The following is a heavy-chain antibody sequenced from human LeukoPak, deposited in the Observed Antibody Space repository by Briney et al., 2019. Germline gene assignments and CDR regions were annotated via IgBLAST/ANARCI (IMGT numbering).Heavy chain of an antibody. V-gene: IGHV3-23*01. CDR3: AKSITNNYEYRGIDY. CDR2: ISGSGAST. Sequence: GGSLRLSCAASGFTFNNYAMSWVRQAPGKGLEWVSAISGSGASTFYADSVKGRFTISRHSSKHTLYLQMNSLIAEDTAIYFCAKSITNNYEYRGIDYWGRGTLVTVSS. CDR1: GFTFNNYA. D-gene: IGHD5-12*01. J-gene: IGHJ4*02.